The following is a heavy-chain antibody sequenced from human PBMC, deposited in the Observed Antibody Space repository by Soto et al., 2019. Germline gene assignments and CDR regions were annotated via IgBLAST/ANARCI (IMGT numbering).Heavy chain of an antibody. CDR2: ISAYNGNT. V-gene: IGHV1-18*04. CDR1: GYTFTSYG. D-gene: IGHD2-2*02. Sequence: VASVKVSCKASGYTFTSYGISWVRQAPGQGLEWMGWISAYNGNTNYAQKLQGRVTMTTDTSTSTAYMELRSLRSDDTAVYYCARDRCSSTSCYRRHYYYGMDVWGQGTTVTVSS. CDR3: ARDRCSSTSCYRRHYYYGMDV. J-gene: IGHJ6*02.